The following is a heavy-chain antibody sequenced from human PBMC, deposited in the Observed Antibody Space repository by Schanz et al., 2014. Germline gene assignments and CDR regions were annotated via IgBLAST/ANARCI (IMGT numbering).Heavy chain of an antibody. D-gene: IGHD6-6*01. CDR3: AKIWKGHPIEVRPGWSDGMDV. CDR2: ISSDGSNK. CDR1: GFAFSDYG. V-gene: IGHV3-30*18. Sequence: QVQLVESGGGVVQPGKSLRLSCAASGFAFSDYGMHWVRQAPGKGLEWVAVISSDGSNKYYADSVKGRFTISRDSSKNTLYLQMNSLRAEDTAVYYCAKIWKGHPIEVRPGWSDGMDVWGQGTTVTVSS. J-gene: IGHJ6*02.